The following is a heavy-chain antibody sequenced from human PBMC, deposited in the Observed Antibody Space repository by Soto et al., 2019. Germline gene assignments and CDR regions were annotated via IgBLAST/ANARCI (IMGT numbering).Heavy chain of an antibody. CDR1: GYTFTSYY. J-gene: IGHJ4*02. CDR2: INPSGGST. V-gene: IGHV1-46*01. D-gene: IGHD6-13*01. Sequence: QVQLVQSGAEVKKPGASVKVSCKASGYTFTSYYMHWVRQAPGQGLEWMGIINPSGGSTSYAQKFQGRVTMTRDTSTSTVYMELSSLRSEDTAVYYCAREPYLVAAATAHIDYWGQGTLVTVSS. CDR3: AREPYLVAAATAHIDY.